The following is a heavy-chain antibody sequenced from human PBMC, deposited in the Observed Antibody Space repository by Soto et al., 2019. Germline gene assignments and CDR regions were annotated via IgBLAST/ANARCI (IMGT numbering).Heavy chain of an antibody. J-gene: IGHJ5*02. Sequence: SETLSLTCAVYGGSFSGYYWSWIRQPPGKGLEWIGYIYYSGSTNYNPSLKSRVTISVDTSKNQFSLKLSSVTAADTAVYYCARDLSYYDSSGYYGGNWFDPWGQGTLVTVSS. CDR3: ARDLSYYDSSGYYGGNWFDP. V-gene: IGHV4-59*01. D-gene: IGHD3-22*01. CDR2: IYYSGST. CDR1: GGSFSGYY.